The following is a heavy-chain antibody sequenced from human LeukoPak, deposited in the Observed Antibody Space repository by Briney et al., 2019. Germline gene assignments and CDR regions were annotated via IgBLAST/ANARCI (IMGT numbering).Heavy chain of an antibody. D-gene: IGHD3-22*01. CDR1: GFTFTSYW. CDR3: ARDRLDHYYDSSGYDY. Sequence: GGSLRLSCAASGFTFTSYWMSWMRQAPGKGLQWVANIKHDGSEQYYVDSVKGRFTISRDNAKNSLYLQMNSLRAEDTAVYYCARDRLDHYYDSSGYDYWGQGTLVTVSS. V-gene: IGHV3-7*03. J-gene: IGHJ4*02. CDR2: IKHDGSEQ.